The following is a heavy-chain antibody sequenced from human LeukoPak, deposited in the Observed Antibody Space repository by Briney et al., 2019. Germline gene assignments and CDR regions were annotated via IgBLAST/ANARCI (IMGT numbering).Heavy chain of an antibody. CDR1: GFSFNIHA. CDR2: ISPNGDST. D-gene: IGHD7-27*01. J-gene: IGHJ4*02. CDR3: ARNWGLDY. V-gene: IGHV3-23*01. Sequence: GGSLRLSCAASGFSFNIHAMTWARQAPGRGLEWVSVISPNGDSTFYADSVKGRFTISRDNSKNMVFLQMDSLGAEDMAVYYCARNWGLDYWGQGTLVTVSS.